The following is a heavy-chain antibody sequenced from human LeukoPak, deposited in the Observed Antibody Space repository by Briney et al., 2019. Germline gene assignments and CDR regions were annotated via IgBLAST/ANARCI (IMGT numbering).Heavy chain of an antibody. CDR2: IIPILGIA. Sequence: ASVKVSCKASGGTFSSYAISWVRQAPGQGLEWMGRIIPILGIANYAQKFQGRVTITADKSTSTAYMELSSLRSEDTAVYYCARGITGTTSDYYYGMDVWGQGTTVTVSS. CDR3: ARGITGTTSDYYYGMDV. CDR1: GGTFSSYA. D-gene: IGHD1-7*01. V-gene: IGHV1-69*04. J-gene: IGHJ6*02.